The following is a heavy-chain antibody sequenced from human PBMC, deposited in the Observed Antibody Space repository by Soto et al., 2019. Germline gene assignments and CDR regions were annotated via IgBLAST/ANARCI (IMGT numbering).Heavy chain of an antibody. J-gene: IGHJ4*02. CDR1: GFTFSSYA. CDR2: ISGSGGST. Sequence: GGSLRLSCAASGFTFSSYAMILVRQAPGKGLEWVSAISGSGGSTYYADSVKGRFTISRDNSKNTLYLQMNSLRAEDTAVYYCAKVGSGSIAARRYVYWGQGTLVTVSS. V-gene: IGHV3-23*01. CDR3: AKVGSGSIAARRYVY. D-gene: IGHD6-6*01.